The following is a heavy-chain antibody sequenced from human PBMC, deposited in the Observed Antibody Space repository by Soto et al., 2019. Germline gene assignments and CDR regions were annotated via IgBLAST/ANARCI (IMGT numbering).Heavy chain of an antibody. Sequence: GASVKVSCKASGYTFTSHYMHWVRQAPGQGLEWMGIINPSGGSTSYAQKFQGRVTMTRDTSTSTVYMELSSLRSEDTAVYYCARESTSSIAARPDYYYYGMDVWGQGTTVTVSS. CDR2: INPSGGST. CDR3: ARESTSSIAARPDYYYYGMDV. CDR1: GYTFTSHY. D-gene: IGHD6-6*01. J-gene: IGHJ6*02. V-gene: IGHV1-46*01.